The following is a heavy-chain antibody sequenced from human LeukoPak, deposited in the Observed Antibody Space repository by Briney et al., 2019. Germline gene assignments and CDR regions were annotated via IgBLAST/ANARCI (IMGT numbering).Heavy chain of an antibody. CDR2: IYHSGST. CDR1: GYSISSGYY. CDR3: ARGSRASGYYGY. D-gene: IGHD3-22*01. J-gene: IGHJ4*02. V-gene: IGHV4-38-2*02. Sequence: PSETLSLTCTVSGYSISSGYYWGWIRQPPGKGLEWIGSIYHSGSTYYNPSLKSRVTISVDKSKNQFSLKLSSVTAADTAVYYCARGSRASGYYGYWGQGTLVTVSS.